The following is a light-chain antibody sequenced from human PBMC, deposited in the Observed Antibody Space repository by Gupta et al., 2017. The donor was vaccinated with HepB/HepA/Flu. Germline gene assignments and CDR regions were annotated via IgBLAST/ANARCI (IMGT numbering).Light chain of an antibody. Sequence: DIQLTQSPSSLSASVGDRVTITCRASQSISTYLNWFQQRPGTAPKLLMYGASSLQSGFPSRFSGSGSGTDFTLTIISLQPEDFATYYCQQSYGDPWTFGQGTNVEI. CDR2: GAS. V-gene: IGKV1-39*01. CDR3: QQSYGDPWT. CDR1: QSISTY. J-gene: IGKJ1*01.